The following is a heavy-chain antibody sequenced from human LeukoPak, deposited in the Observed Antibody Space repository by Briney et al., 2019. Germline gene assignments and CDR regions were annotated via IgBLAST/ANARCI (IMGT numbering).Heavy chain of an antibody. V-gene: IGHV3-9*01. CDR1: GFTFDNYA. CDR2: IRWNSGSI. J-gene: IGHJ4*02. Sequence: GGSLRLSCAASGFTFDNYAMHWVRQAPGKGLEWVSGIRWNSGSIGYADSVKGRFTISRDNAKNSLYLQMNSLRAEDTALYYCSKDTLSYYYYSSGSFDYWGQGTLVTVSS. D-gene: IGHD3-22*01. CDR3: SKDTLSYYYYSSGSFDY.